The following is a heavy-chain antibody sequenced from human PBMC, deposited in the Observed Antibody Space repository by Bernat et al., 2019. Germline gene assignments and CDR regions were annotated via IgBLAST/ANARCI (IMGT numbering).Heavy chain of an antibody. J-gene: IGHJ5*02. D-gene: IGHD3-9*01. V-gene: IGHV3-20*04. CDR2: INWNGGST. CDR3: ARGVLDMVPGYKGWFDP. CDR1: GFTFDDYG. Sequence: EVQLVESGGGVVRPGGSLRLSCAASGFTFDDYGMSWVRQAPGKGLEWVAGINWNGGSTGYADSVKGRVTISRDNAKNSLYLQMNSLRAEDTALYYCARGVLDMVPGYKGWFDPWGQGTLVTVSS.